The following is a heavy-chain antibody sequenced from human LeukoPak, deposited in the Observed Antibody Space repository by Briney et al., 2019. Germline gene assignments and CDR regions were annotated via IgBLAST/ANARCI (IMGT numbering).Heavy chain of an antibody. CDR1: GGSISSSSYY. D-gene: IGHD2-2*01. CDR3: ARRGYCSSTSCCPLDY. CDR2: TYYRGST. J-gene: IGHJ4*02. Sequence: SETLSLTCTASGGSISSSSYYWSWFRQPPGKRLARIVSTYYRGSTNYTPSLKSRVTISVDTSKNQFSLKLSSVTAADTAMYYCARRGYCSSTSCCPLDYWGQGTLVTVSS. V-gene: IGHV4-39*07.